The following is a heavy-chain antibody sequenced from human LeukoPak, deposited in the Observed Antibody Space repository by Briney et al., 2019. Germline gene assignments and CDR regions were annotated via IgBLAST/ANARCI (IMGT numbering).Heavy chain of an antibody. CDR2: IKQDGSEK. CDR1: GFTFSSYW. V-gene: IGHV3-7*01. D-gene: IGHD1-26*01. CDR3: ARERATGPFDY. J-gene: IGHJ4*02. Sequence: GGSLRLSCAAAGFTFSSYWMSWVRQAPGKGLEWVANIKQDGSEKYYVDSVKGRFTISRDNAKNSLYLQMNSLRAEDTAVYYCARERATGPFDYWGQGTLVTVSS.